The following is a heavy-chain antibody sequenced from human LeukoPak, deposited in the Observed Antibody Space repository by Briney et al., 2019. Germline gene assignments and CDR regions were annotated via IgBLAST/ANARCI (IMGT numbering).Heavy chain of an antibody. V-gene: IGHV3-74*01. CDR1: GFTFSSYW. Sequence: GGSLRLSCAASGFTFSSYWMHWVRQAPGKGLVWVSRINTDGSSTSYADSVKGRFTISRDSVKNTLYLQMNSLRAEDTAVYYCARVGYGGTWYVDYWGQGTLVTVSS. CDR2: INTDGSST. D-gene: IGHD6-13*01. CDR3: ARVGYGGTWYVDY. J-gene: IGHJ4*02.